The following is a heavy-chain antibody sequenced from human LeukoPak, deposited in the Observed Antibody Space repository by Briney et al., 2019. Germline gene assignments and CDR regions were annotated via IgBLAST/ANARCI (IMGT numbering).Heavy chain of an antibody. J-gene: IGHJ3*02. CDR3: ARTYYYDSSGYYPDAFDI. D-gene: IGHD3-22*01. CDR1: GGSISSSSYY. V-gene: IGHV4-39*01. CDR2: MYYSGST. Sequence: SETLSLTCTVSGGSISSSSYYWGWIRQPPGKGLEWIGSMYYSGSTYYNPSLKSRFTISVDTSKNQFSLKLSSVTAADTAVYYCARTYYYDSSGYYPDAFDIWGQGTMVTVSS.